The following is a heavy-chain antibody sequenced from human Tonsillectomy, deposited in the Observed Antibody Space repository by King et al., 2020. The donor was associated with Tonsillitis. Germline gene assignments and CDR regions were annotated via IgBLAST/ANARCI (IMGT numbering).Heavy chain of an antibody. CDR3: ASDSADFWSGYYRSPPDY. D-gene: IGHD3-3*01. CDR1: GFTFSSYW. CDR2: IKQDGSEK. V-gene: IGHV3-7*01. Sequence: VQLVESGGGLVQPGGSLRLSCAASGFTFSSYWMSWVRQAPGKGLEWVANIKQDGSEKYYVDSVKGRFTISRDNAKNSLYLQMNTLRAEDTAGYYCASDSADFWSGYYRSPPDYWGQGILVIVSS. J-gene: IGHJ4*02.